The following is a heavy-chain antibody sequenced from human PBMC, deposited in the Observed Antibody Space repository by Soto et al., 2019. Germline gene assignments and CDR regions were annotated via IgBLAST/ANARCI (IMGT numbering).Heavy chain of an antibody. D-gene: IGHD1-26*01. CDR2: ISYDGSDK. J-gene: IGHJ4*02. CDR1: GFTFSSYG. Sequence: WGCLKLCRAVSGFTFSSYGMHWVRQAPGKGLECVAIISYDGSDKYYADSVKGRFTISRDNSKNTLYLQMNSLRAEDMALYYCAKEWELLGLGDWGQGTLVTVSS. V-gene: IGHV3-30*18. CDR3: AKEWELLGLGD.